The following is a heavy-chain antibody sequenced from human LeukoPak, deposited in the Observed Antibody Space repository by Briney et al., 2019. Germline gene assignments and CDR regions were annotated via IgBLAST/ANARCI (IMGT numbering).Heavy chain of an antibody. V-gene: IGHV4-39*07. CDR2: INHSGST. CDR3: AREATCQQLDGPYYFDY. D-gene: IGHD6-13*01. J-gene: IGHJ4*02. CDR1: GGSISTTSYY. Sequence: SETLSLTCTDSGGSISTTSYYWGWIRQPPGKGLEWIGEINHSGSTNYNPSLKSRVTISVDTSKNQFSLKLSSVTAADTAVYYCAREATCQQLDGPYYFDYWGQGTLVTVSS.